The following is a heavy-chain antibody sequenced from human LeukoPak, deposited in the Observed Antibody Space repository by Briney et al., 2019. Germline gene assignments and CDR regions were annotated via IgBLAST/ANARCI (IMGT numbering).Heavy chain of an antibody. CDR2: ISWDGGST. J-gene: IGHJ6*03. CDR3: AKDYSSSSRPHYVEPYYMDV. V-gene: IGHV3-43*01. CDR1: GFTLDDYT. D-gene: IGHD6-6*01. Sequence: GGSVRLSCAASGFTLDDYTMHWVRQAPGEGLECGSLISWDGGSTYYADSVKGRFTISRDNSKNSLYLQMNSLRTEDTALYYCAKDYSSSSRPHYVEPYYMDVWGKGTTVTVSS.